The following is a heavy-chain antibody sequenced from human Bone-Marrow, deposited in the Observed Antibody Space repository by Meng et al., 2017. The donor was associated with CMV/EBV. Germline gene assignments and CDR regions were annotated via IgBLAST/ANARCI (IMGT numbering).Heavy chain of an antibody. D-gene: IGHD4-17*01. Sequence: GESLKISCAASGFTFSSYAMHWVRQAPGKGLEWVSYISRSSDYIYYVDSVKGRFTISRDNAENSLYLQMNSLRAEDTAVYYCARVKDGDYHSFDYWGQGTLVTVYS. CDR3: ARVKDGDYHSFDY. J-gene: IGHJ4*02. V-gene: IGHV3-21*06. CDR1: GFTFSSYA. CDR2: ISRSSDYI.